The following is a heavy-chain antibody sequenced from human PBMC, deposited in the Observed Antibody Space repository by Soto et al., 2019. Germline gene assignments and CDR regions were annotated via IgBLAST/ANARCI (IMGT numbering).Heavy chain of an antibody. Sequence: QVQLVQSGAEVKKPGSSVKVSCKASGGTFSSYAISWVRQAPGQGLEWMGGIIPIFGTANYAQKFQGRVTITADKSTSTAYMELSSLRSEDTVVYYCARVRFLEWFLRGGMDVWGQGTTVTVSS. CDR1: GGTFSSYA. V-gene: IGHV1-69*06. CDR2: IIPIFGTA. D-gene: IGHD3-3*01. J-gene: IGHJ6*02. CDR3: ARVRFLEWFLRGGMDV.